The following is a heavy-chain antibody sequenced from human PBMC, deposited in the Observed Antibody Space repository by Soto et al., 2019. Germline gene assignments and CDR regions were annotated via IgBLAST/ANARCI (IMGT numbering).Heavy chain of an antibody. CDR3: AGGGGGAAAGVYY. Sequence: QVQLQESGPGLVKPSQTLSLTCTVSGGSISSGGYYWSWIRQHPGKGLEWIGYIYYSGSTHYNPSHKGRFTISEEMSKTHFTLRLSSVIAGDRAVFYWAGGGGGAAAGVYYWGQGTLVTVSS. V-gene: IGHV4-31*03. J-gene: IGHJ4*02. CDR2: IYYSGST. D-gene: IGHD6-13*01. CDR1: GGSISSGGYY.